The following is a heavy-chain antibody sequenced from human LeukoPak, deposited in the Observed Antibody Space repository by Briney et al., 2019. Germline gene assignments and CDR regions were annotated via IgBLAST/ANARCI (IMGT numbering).Heavy chain of an antibody. Sequence: ASVKVSCKASGYSFSGHYIQWVRQAPGQGLEWMGQINPNSAASHYAQKFQDRVTMTSDTSINMAYMELRSLRSDDTAVYYCARDFYGSRPGAFDYWGQGTLITVSS. CDR1: GYSFSGHY. D-gene: IGHD3-10*01. J-gene: IGHJ4*02. V-gene: IGHV1-2*06. CDR3: ARDFYGSRPGAFDY. CDR2: INPNSAAS.